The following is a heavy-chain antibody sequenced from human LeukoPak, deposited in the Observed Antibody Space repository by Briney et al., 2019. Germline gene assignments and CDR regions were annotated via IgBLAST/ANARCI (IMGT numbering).Heavy chain of an antibody. CDR1: GFTVSSNY. V-gene: IGHV3-53*01. J-gene: IGHJ4*02. D-gene: IGHD3-16*01. CDR2: IYSGGST. CDR3: ARDPSGLGYEIDY. Sequence: HTGGSLRLSCAASGFTVSSNYMSWVRQAPGKGLEWVSVIYSGGSTYYADSVKGRFTISRDNSKNTLYLQMNSLRAEDTAVYYCARDPSGLGYEIDYWGQGTLVTVSS.